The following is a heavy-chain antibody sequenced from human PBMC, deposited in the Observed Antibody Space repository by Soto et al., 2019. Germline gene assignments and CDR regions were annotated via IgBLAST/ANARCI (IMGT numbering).Heavy chain of an antibody. CDR3: AKDRHPDGIWTCDF. D-gene: IGHD3-9*01. Sequence: EVQLLESGGHLVQPGGSLRLSCAASGFTFNTYTMNWLRQAPGKGLEWVSGIGGSGGRTYYADSVKGRFTISRDTSKNTLYLQMNSLRAEDTAVYYCAKDRHPDGIWTCDFWGQGTLVTVSS. J-gene: IGHJ4*02. V-gene: IGHV3-23*01. CDR1: GFTFNTYT. CDR2: IGGSGGRT.